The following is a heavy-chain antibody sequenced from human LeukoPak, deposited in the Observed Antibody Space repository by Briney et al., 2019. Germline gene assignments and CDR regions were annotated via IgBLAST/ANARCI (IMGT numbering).Heavy chain of an antibody. CDR1: DFTFSSYW. D-gene: IGHD4-11*01. J-gene: IGHJ4*02. CDR2: INQDGNDK. Sequence: GGSLRLSCAASDFTFSSYWMSWVRQAPGKGLEWVANINQDGNDKYYVDSVKGRFTISRDNAKNSLYLQMNSLRADDTAVYCARRTYSIEFDYWGQGTLVTVSS. CDR3: ARRTYSIEFDY. V-gene: IGHV3-7*01.